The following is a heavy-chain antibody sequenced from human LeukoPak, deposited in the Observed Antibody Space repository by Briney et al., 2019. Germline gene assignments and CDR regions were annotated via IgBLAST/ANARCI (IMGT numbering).Heavy chain of an antibody. J-gene: IGHJ4*02. CDR1: GGSISSYY. D-gene: IGHD3-3*02. CDR2: IYYSGST. CDR3: ARSFRSHEAFDY. V-gene: IGHV4-59*12. Sequence: SETLSLTCTVSGGSISSYYWSWIRQPPGKVLEWIGYIYYSGSTNYNPSLKSRVTMSVDTSKNQFSLKLSSVTAADTAVYYCARSFRSHEAFDYWGQGTLVTVSS.